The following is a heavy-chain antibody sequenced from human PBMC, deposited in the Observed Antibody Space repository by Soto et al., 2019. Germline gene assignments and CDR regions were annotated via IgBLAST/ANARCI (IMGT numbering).Heavy chain of an antibody. D-gene: IGHD6-6*01. CDR3: ARSRSFTLGFYHDRIDV. CDR1: GSSFASYW. CDR2: IYPGASDT. J-gene: IGHJ6*02. Sequence: GAALKISCPGSGSSFASYWIGWVPSSPGKDLEWMGIIYPGASDTRYSPSCQGQVTISADKALRTAYLQWTSLKASDTALYYCARSRSFTLGFYHDRIDVWNQGTTVTGSS. V-gene: IGHV5-51*01.